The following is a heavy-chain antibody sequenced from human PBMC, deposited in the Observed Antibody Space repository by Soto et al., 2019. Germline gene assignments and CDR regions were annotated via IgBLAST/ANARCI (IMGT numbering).Heavy chain of an antibody. D-gene: IGHD3-16*01. V-gene: IGHV1-69*01. Sequence: QVKLVQSGAEVKKPGSSVKLSCKASGGTFGNSAISWVRQDPGQGLEWMGGIIPVFGTVNYAQKFEGRVTITADESTSTVFMEMSRLTSEDTAMYYCARKHLRDYIRWSLDPWGQGTLVTVSS. CDR1: GGTFGNSA. J-gene: IGHJ5*02. CDR3: ARKHLRDYIRWSLDP. CDR2: IIPVFGTV.